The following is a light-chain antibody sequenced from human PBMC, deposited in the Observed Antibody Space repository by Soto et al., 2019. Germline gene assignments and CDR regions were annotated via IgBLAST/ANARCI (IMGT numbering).Light chain of an antibody. J-gene: IGKJ1*01. CDR3: QQYGSSPRT. Sequence: EIVLTQSPGTLSLSPGERATLYCRASQSVSSIYLGWYQQNPGQAPRLLMYGASSRATGIPERFSGSGSGTDFTLTISRLEPEDFAVYYCQQYGSSPRTFGQGTKLDI. CDR2: GAS. V-gene: IGKV3-20*01. CDR1: QSVSSIY.